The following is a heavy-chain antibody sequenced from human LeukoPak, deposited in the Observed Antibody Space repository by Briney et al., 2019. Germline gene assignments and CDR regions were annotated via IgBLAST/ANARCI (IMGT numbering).Heavy chain of an antibody. V-gene: IGHV3-48*01. J-gene: IGHJ4*02. Sequence: GGSLRLSCAASGFTFSSYSMNWVRQAPGKGLEWVSYISSSSSTIYYADSVKGRFTISRDNAKNSLYLQMNSLRAEDTAVYYCARGEQYHHLDYWGQGTLVTVSS. CDR3: ARGEQYHHLDY. D-gene: IGHD4-11*01. CDR2: ISSSSSTI. CDR1: GFTFSSYS.